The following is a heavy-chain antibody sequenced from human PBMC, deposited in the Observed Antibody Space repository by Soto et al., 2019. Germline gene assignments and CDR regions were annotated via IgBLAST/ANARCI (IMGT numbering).Heavy chain of an antibody. CDR1: GFTFSSYA. CDR2: ISGSGGST. CDR3: ASTWSGYYYFDS. D-gene: IGHD3-3*01. V-gene: IGHV3-23*01. J-gene: IGHJ4*02. Sequence: EVQLLESGGGLVQPGGSLRLSCAASGFTFSSYAMSWVRQAPGKGLEWVSAISGSGGSTYYADSVKGRFTISRDNSKNTLYLQMNSLRAEDTAVYYCASTWSGYYYFDSWGQGTLVTVSS.